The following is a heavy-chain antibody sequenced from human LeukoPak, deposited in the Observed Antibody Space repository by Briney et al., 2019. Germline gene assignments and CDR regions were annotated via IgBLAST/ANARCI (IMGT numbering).Heavy chain of an antibody. CDR1: GFTVSSNY. J-gene: IGHJ4*02. CDR2: IYSGGTT. V-gene: IGHV3-53*01. CDR3: ATRAGSYGYYFDY. D-gene: IGHD3-10*01. Sequence: GGSLRLSCAASGFTVSSNYMSWVRQAPGKGLEWVSFIYSGGTTYYADSVKGRFTISRDNSKNTLYLQMNSLRAEDTAVYYCATRAGSYGYYFDYWGQRTLVTVSS.